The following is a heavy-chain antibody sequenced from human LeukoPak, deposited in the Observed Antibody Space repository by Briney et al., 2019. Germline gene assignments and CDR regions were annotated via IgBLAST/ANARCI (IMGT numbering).Heavy chain of an antibody. Sequence: GGSLRLSCAASGFTVSSNYMNWVRQAPGKGLEWVSVIYSGGSIYYADSVKGRFTISRDNSKNTLYLQMNSLRVEDTAVYYCARERAGILLWFGELYGMDVWGQGTTVTVSS. CDR1: GFTVSSNY. V-gene: IGHV3-66*01. J-gene: IGHJ6*02. D-gene: IGHD3-10*01. CDR2: IYSGGSI. CDR3: ARERAGILLWFGELYGMDV.